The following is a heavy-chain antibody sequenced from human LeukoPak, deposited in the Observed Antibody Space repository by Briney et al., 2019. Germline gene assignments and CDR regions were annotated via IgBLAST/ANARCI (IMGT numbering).Heavy chain of an antibody. J-gene: IGHJ4*02. CDR1: GGSFSGYY. CDR2: TNHSGGT. V-gene: IGHV4-34*01. Sequence: KSSETLSLTCAVYGGSFSGYYWSWIRQPPGKGLEWIGETNHSGGTNYNPSLKSRVTISVDTSKNQFSLKLSSVTAADTAVYYCARSRRFRIFGRQGDYFDYWGQGTLVTVSS. CDR3: ARSRRFRIFGRQGDYFDY. D-gene: IGHD2-15*01.